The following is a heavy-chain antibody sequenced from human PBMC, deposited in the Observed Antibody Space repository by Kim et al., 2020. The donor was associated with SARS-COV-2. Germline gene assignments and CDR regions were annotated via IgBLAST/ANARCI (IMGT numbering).Heavy chain of an antibody. Sequence: ASVKVSCKASGYTFTDYHLHWLRQAPGQRLEWMGCINGGRGDTKYSQKFQGRDMFTRDTSASTVYMDLSSLRSEDTAIFYCVRVAVTGTGYFQHWGQGTLGTVSS. CDR3: VRVAVTGTGYFQH. J-gene: IGHJ1*01. V-gene: IGHV1-3*01. CDR2: INGGRGDT. CDR1: GYTFTDYH. D-gene: IGHD6-19*01.